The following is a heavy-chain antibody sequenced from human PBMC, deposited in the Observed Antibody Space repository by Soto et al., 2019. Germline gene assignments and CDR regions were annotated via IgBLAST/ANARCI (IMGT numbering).Heavy chain of an antibody. CDR3: ARAPYPVFDC. CDR1: GFTFSTYW. J-gene: IGHJ4*02. Sequence: GGSLRLSCAASGFTFSTYWMHWVRQAPGKGLVWVSRIYSDGSTTSYADSVKGRFTISRDNAKNTLYLQMSSLRAEDTAVYYCARAPYPVFDCWGRGTLVTVSS. V-gene: IGHV3-74*01. CDR2: IYSDGSTT.